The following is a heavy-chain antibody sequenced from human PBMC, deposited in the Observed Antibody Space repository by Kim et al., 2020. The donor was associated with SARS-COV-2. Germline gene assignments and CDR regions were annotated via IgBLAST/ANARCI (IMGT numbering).Heavy chain of an antibody. V-gene: IGHV3-33*05. CDR1: GFTFSSYG. J-gene: IGHJ4*02. D-gene: IGHD3-10*01. CDR2: ISYDGSNK. Sequence: GGSLRLSCAASGFTFSSYGMHWVRQAPGKGLEWVAVISYDGSNKYYADSVKGRFTISRDNSKNTLYLQMNSLRAEDTAVYYCARGGLTGVRGVLDYWGQGTLVTVSS. CDR3: ARGGLTGVRGVLDY.